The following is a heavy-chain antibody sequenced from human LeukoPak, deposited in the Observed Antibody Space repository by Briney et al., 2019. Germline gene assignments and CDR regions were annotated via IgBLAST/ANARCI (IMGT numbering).Heavy chain of an antibody. J-gene: IGHJ4*02. Sequence: SETLSLTCTVSGGSISSGGYYWSWIRQHPGKGLEWIGYIYYSGSTYYNPSLKSRVTISVDTSKNQFSLKLSSVTAADTAVYYCARRGELRYFDQLRGVYYFDYWAQGTRVTVSS. CDR2: IYYSGST. V-gene: IGHV4-31*03. CDR3: ARRGELRYFDQLRGVYYFDY. D-gene: IGHD3-9*01. CDR1: GGSISSGGYY.